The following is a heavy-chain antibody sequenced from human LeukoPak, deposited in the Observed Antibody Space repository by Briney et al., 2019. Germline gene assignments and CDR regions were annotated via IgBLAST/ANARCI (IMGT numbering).Heavy chain of an antibody. J-gene: IGHJ4*02. V-gene: IGHV4-39*01. CDR1: GGSISSSNYY. CDR2: IYYSGST. CDR3: ARQVDKAVALDY. Sequence: SETLSLTCTVSGGSISSSNYYWGWVRQPPGKGLEWIGSIYYSGSTYYNPSLKSRVTISIHPSKNQFSLKLSSVTAADTAVYYCARQVDKAVALDYWGQGTLVTVSS. D-gene: IGHD6-19*01.